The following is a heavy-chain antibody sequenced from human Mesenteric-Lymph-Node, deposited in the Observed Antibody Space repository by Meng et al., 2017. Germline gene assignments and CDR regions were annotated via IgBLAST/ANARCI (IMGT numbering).Heavy chain of an antibody. J-gene: IGHJ2*01. CDR3: ARGYYDSSGYGYWYFDL. Sequence: GPRQGSGPGLVTPSQTLSLTCTVSGGSISSGDYYWSWIRQPPGKGLEWIGYIYYSGSTYYNPSLKSRVTISVDTSKNQFSLKLSSVTAADTAVYYCARGYYDSSGYGYWYFDLWGRGTLVTVSS. CDR2: IYYSGST. CDR1: GGSISSGDYY. V-gene: IGHV4-30-4*01. D-gene: IGHD3-22*01.